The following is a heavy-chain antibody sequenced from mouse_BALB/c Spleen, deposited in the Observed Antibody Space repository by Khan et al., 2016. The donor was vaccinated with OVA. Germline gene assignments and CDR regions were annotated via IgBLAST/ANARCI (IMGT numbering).Heavy chain of an antibody. J-gene: IGHJ3*01. CDR3: ARHRFTTPTAWFAY. CDR1: GFTFSSYG. D-gene: IGHD1-2*01. CDR2: ISNGGSYT. Sequence: DVHLVESGGDLVKPGGSLNLSCEASGFTFSSYGMSWLRQTPDKRLEWVATISNGGSYTYFPDSVKGRLPISRDNAKNTLYLQMSSLKSEDTAMYYCARHRFTTPTAWFAYWGQGTLVTVFA. V-gene: IGHV5-6*01.